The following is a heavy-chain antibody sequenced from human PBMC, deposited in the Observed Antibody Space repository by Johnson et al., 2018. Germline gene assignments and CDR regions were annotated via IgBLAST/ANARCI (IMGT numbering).Heavy chain of an antibody. D-gene: IGHD3-3*01. CDR3: ARDRVIFGVVIYGMDV. Sequence: QVQLVQSGGGVVQPGRSXRLSCVASGFSFNTYAMHWVRQAPGKGLEWVAVIWSDGSKKYYGDSVKGRFTISRDISKNPLYMQMNSLRVEDTALYYCARDRVIFGVVIYGMDVWGPGTTVTVSS. CDR2: IWSDGSKK. CDR1: GFSFNTYA. J-gene: IGHJ6*02. V-gene: IGHV3-33*01.